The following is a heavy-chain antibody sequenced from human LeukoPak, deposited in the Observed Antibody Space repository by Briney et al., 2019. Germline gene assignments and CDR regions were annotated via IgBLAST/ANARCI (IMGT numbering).Heavy chain of an antibody. CDR2: IYHSGST. CDR3: ARTVGYCSSTSCYRWFDP. Sequence: SETLSLTCAVYGGSFSGYYWSWIRQPPGKGLEWIGEIYHSGSTNYNPSLKSRVTISVDKSKNQFSLKLSSVTAADTAVYYCARTVGYCSSTSCYRWFDPWGQGTLVTVSS. V-gene: IGHV4-34*01. D-gene: IGHD2-2*02. J-gene: IGHJ5*02. CDR1: GGSFSGYY.